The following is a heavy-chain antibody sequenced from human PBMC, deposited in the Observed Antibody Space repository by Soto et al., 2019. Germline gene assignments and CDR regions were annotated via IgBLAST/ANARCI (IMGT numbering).Heavy chain of an antibody. CDR1: GSTFSDHY. D-gene: IGHD6-19*01. CDR2: SRNKANSYTI. CDR3: ARNLAVAGRYYFDY. J-gene: IGHJ4*02. Sequence: GGSLRLSCAASGSTFSDHYMDWVRQAPGKGLEWVGRSRNKANSYTIEYAASVKGRFTISRDGSKNSLYLQMNSLRTEDTAVYYCARNLAVAGRYYFDYWGQGALVTVSS. V-gene: IGHV3-72*01.